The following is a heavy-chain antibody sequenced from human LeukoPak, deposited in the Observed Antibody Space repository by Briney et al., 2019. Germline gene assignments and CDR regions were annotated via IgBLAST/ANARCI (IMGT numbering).Heavy chain of an antibody. CDR3: AKVIGYAESGYLTSAVDY. J-gene: IGHJ4*02. V-gene: IGHV3-9*01. CDR2: ISWNSGSI. CDR1: GFTFDDYA. Sequence: GGSLRLSCAASGFTFDDYAMHWVRQAPGKGLEWVSGISWNSGSISYADSVKGRFTISRDNAKNSLYLQMNSLRAEDTALYYCAKVIGYAESGYLTSAVDYWGQGTLVTVSS. D-gene: IGHD3-22*01.